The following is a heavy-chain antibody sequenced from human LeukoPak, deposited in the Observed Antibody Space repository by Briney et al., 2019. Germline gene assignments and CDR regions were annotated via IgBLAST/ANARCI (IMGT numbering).Heavy chain of an antibody. D-gene: IGHD6-19*01. J-gene: IGHJ4*02. CDR3: VKDKSRQSSGYYYYFDY. CDR1: GFSYDEYA. CDR2: ISWYSNRSI. V-gene: IGHV3-9*01. Sequence: GRSLRLSFAGSGFSYDEYALHWVRQAPGKGLAGVSGISWYSNRSIGYADAVKGRFTISRDNAKKSLYLQMNSLRVEDTVLYFCVKDKSRQSSGYYYYFDYWGQGTLVTVSS.